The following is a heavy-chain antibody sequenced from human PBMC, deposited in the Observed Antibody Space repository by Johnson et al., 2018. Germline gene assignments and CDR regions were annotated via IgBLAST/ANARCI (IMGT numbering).Heavy chain of an antibody. Sequence: VQLVQSGGGLVKPGGSVRISCAASGFTFNNAWMSWVRQAPGKGLEWVGRLKSKTSGGTSDYAAPVKGRFTISRDDSKSTLYLEMDSLKTEATAVYYCVFAHPGGDAWLGYFQHWGQGTLVTVSS. J-gene: IGHJ1*01. CDR1: GFTFNNAW. CDR3: VFAHPGGDAWLGYFQH. D-gene: IGHD3-16*01. V-gene: IGHV3-15*01. CDR2: LKSKTSGGTS.